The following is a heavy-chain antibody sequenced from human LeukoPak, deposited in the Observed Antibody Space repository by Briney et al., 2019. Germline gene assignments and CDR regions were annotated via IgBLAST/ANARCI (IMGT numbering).Heavy chain of an antibody. CDR2: TYYSGST. V-gene: IGHV4-59*01. CDR3: ARGYYGDSTPFDY. J-gene: IGHJ4*02. Sequence: SETLSLTCTVSGGSISSYYWSWIRQPPGKGLEWIGYTYYSGSTNYNPSLKSRVTISVDTSKNQFSLKLSSVTAADTAVYYCARGYYGDSTPFDYWGQGTLVTVSS. CDR1: GGSISSYY. D-gene: IGHD4-17*01.